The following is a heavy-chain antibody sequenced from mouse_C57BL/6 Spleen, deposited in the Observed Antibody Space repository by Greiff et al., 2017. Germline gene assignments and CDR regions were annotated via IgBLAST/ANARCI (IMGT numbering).Heavy chain of an antibody. J-gene: IGHJ2*01. V-gene: IGHV3-6*01. CDR1: GYSITSGYY. D-gene: IGHD1-1*01. CDR3: ARGYYGSSSGGLDY. Sequence: EVHLVESGPGLVKPSQSLSLTCSVTGYSITSGYYWNWIRQFPGNKLEWMGYISYDGSNNYNPSLKNRISITRDTSKNQFFLKLNSVTTEDTATYYGARGYYGSSSGGLDYWGQGTTLTVSA. CDR2: ISYDGSN.